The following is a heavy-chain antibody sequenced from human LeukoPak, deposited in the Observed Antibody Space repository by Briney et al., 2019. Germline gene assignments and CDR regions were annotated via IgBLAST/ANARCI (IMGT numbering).Heavy chain of an antibody. V-gene: IGHV5-51*01. Sequence: GESLKISCEGSGYIFSNYWVAWVRQMPGKGLEWMGIIYPGDSDPRYSPSIEGHVTISVDNSINAAYLQWNSLRASDTAMYYCVKTVGATGSSFEMWGPGTVVIVSS. J-gene: IGHJ3*02. D-gene: IGHD1-26*01. CDR3: VKTVGATGSSFEM. CDR2: IYPGDSDP. CDR1: GYIFSNYW.